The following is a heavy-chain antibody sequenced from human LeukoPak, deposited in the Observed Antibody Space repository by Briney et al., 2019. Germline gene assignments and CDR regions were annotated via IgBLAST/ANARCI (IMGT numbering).Heavy chain of an antibody. D-gene: IGHD3-22*01. V-gene: IGHV3-30*18. CDR1: GFTFSSYG. J-gene: IGHJ4*02. Sequence: GGSLRLSCAASGFTFSSYGMHWVRQAPGKGLEWVAVISYDGGNKYYADSVKGRFTISRDNSKNTLYLQMNSLRAEDTAVYYCAKGMIGYLSGISPVDYWGQGTLVTVSS. CDR2: ISYDGGNK. CDR3: AKGMIGYLSGISPVDY.